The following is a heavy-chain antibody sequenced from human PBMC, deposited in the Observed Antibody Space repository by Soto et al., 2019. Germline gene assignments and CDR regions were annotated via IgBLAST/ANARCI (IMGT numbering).Heavy chain of an antibody. J-gene: IGHJ6*03. D-gene: IGHD5-18*01. CDR2: IYYSGST. CDR3: ARQEWIQLWYYYMDV. V-gene: IGHV4-39*01. Sequence: QLQLQESGPGLVKPSETLSLTCTVSGGSISSSSYYWGWIRQPPGKGLEWIGSIYYSGSTYYNPSLQRRVTISVDTSKNQFSLKLSSVTAADTAVYYCARQEWIQLWYYYMDVWGKGTTVTVSS. CDR1: GGSISSSSYY.